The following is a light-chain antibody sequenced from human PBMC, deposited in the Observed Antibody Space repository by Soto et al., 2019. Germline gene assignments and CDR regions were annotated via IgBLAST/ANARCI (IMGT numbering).Light chain of an antibody. CDR1: QSVPKNY. CDR3: QQYATAPLT. V-gene: IGKV3-20*01. Sequence: EIVLTQSPGTLSLSPGEGATLSCRASQSVPKNYLGWYKQKTGQAPRLLIYDVSNMATDVPARVSGSGSETDFPLTISGLEPEDFAVYYCQQYATAPLTFGGGTKLEIK. J-gene: IGKJ4*01. CDR2: DVS.